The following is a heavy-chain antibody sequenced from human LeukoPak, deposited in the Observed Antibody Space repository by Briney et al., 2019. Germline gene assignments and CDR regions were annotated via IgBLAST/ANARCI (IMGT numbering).Heavy chain of an antibody. CDR3: ARGAEGSFDWLLPTPFDY. V-gene: IGHV3-21*01. Sequence: GGSLRLSCAASGFTFGSYSMNWVRQAPGKGLEWVSSISSSSSYIYYADSVKGRFTISRDNAKNSLYLQMNSLRAEDTAVYYCARGAEGSFDWLLPTPFDYWGQGTLVTVSS. J-gene: IGHJ4*02. CDR1: GFTFGSYS. CDR2: ISSSSSYI. D-gene: IGHD3-9*01.